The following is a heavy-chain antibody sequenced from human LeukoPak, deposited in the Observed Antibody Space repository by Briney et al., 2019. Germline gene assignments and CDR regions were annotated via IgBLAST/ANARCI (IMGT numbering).Heavy chain of an antibody. CDR1: GGSISSGSYY. CDR2: IYTSGST. J-gene: IGHJ4*02. D-gene: IGHD4-17*01. V-gene: IGHV4-61*02. Sequence: PSETLSLTCTVSGGSISSGSYYWSWIRQPAGKGLEWIGRIYTSGSTNYNPSLKSRVTISVDTSKNQFSLKLRSVTAADTAMYYCARQGYADFSSRPFDYWGQGTLVTVSS. CDR3: ARQGYADFSSRPFDY.